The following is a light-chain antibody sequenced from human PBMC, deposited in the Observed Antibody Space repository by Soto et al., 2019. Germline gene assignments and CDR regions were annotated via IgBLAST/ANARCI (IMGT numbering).Light chain of an antibody. Sequence: QSALTQPPSVSGSPGQSVTISCTGTSSDVGSYNRVSWYQQPPGTAPKLLIYEVSNRPSGVPDRFSGSKSGNPASLTISGLQAEDEADYYCSSYTSSSTHVFGSGTKLTVL. CDR2: EVS. CDR1: SSDVGSYNR. J-gene: IGLJ1*01. CDR3: SSYTSSSTHV. V-gene: IGLV2-18*02.